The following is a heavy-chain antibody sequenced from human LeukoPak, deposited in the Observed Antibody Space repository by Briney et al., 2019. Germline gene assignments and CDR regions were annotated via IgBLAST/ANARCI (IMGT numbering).Heavy chain of an antibody. CDR2: IKQDGSEK. J-gene: IGHJ6*03. CDR1: GFTFSSYW. Sequence: GGSLRLSCAASGFTFSSYWMSWVRQAPGKGLEWVANIKQDGSEKYYVDSVKGRFTSSRDNAKNSLYLQMNSLRAEDTAVYYCARRQQDRAGYSSSWYYYYYYYMDVWGKGTTVTVSS. CDR3: ARRQQDRAGYSSSWYYYYYYYMDV. D-gene: IGHD6-13*01. V-gene: IGHV3-7*01.